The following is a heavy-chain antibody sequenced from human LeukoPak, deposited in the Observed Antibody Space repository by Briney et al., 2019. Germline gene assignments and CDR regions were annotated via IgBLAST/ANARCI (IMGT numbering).Heavy chain of an antibody. D-gene: IGHD1-26*01. Sequence: GGSLRLSCAASGFTFSSYGMHWVRQAPGKGLEWVAFIRYDGSNKYYADSVKGRFTISRDNSKNTLYLQMNSLRAEDTAVYYCARDPSYSENLDYWGQGTLVTVSS. CDR3: ARDPSYSENLDY. CDR2: IRYDGSNK. V-gene: IGHV3-30*02. CDR1: GFTFSSYG. J-gene: IGHJ4*02.